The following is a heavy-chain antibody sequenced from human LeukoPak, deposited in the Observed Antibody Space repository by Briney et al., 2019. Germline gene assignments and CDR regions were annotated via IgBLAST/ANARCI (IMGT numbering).Heavy chain of an antibody. Sequence: GGSLRLSCAASGFTFSSYEMNWVRQAPGKGLEWVSYINSSGSTIYYADSVKGRFTISRDNAKNSLYLQMNSLRAEDTAVYYCARAMIPAAIYYYYYGMDVWGQGTTVTVSS. CDR2: INSSGSTI. J-gene: IGHJ6*02. D-gene: IGHD2-2*01. CDR3: ARAMIPAAIYYYYYGMDV. V-gene: IGHV3-48*03. CDR1: GFTFSSYE.